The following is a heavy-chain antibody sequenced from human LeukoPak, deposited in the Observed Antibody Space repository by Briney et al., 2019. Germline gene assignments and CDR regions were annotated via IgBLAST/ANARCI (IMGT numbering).Heavy chain of an antibody. J-gene: IGHJ3*02. CDR2: IYTSGST. Sequence: SEXLSLTCAVSGYSISSGYYWGWIRQPAGKGLEWVGRIYTSGSTNYNPSLKSRVTISVDTSKNQFSLKLSSVTAADTAVYYCARVPLYYDSSGYYYDGAFDIWGQGTMVTVSS. CDR3: ARVPLYYDSSGYYYDGAFDI. CDR1: GYSISSGYY. D-gene: IGHD3-22*01. V-gene: IGHV4-61*02.